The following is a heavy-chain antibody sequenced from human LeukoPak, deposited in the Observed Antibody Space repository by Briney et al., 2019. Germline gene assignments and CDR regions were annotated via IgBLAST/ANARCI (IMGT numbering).Heavy chain of an antibody. J-gene: IGHJ4*02. D-gene: IGHD2-2*01. Sequence: GGSLRLSCAASGFTFSDYYMSWIRQAPGKGLEWVSYISSSGSTIYYADSGKGRFTISRDNAKNSLYLQMNSLRAEDTAVYYCATDIVVVPAAQYYWGQGTLVTVSS. V-gene: IGHV3-11*04. CDR1: GFTFSDYY. CDR2: ISSSGSTI. CDR3: ATDIVVVPAAQYY.